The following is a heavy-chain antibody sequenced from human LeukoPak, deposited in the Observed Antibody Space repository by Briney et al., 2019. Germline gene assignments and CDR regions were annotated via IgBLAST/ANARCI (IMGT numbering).Heavy chain of an antibody. D-gene: IGHD4/OR15-4a*01. CDR3: VADLPGTNSPYFDY. CDR1: GFTFSAAW. V-gene: IGHV3-15*01. Sequence: GGSLRLSCGASGFTFSAAWMNWVRQAPGKGLEWVGRIKSKSNGGTTDFAAPARDTFTISRDDSKNTLNLQMDSLRTEDTAVYYCVADLPGTNSPYFDYWGQGTLVTVSS. J-gene: IGHJ4*02. CDR2: IKSKSNGGTT.